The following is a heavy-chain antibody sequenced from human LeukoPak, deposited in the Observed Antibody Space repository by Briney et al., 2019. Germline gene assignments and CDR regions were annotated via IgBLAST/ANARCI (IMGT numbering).Heavy chain of an antibody. D-gene: IGHD6-13*01. CDR3: AREQLRSSSWYGTIDP. CDR2: INPNSGGT. CDR1: GYTFTGYY. V-gene: IGHV1-2*06. J-gene: IGHJ5*02. Sequence: ASVKVSCKASGYTFTGYYMHWVRQAPGQGLEWMGRINPNSGGTNYAQKFQGRVTMTRDTSISTAYMELSRLRSDDTAVYYCAREQLRSSSWYGTIDPWGQGTLVTVSS.